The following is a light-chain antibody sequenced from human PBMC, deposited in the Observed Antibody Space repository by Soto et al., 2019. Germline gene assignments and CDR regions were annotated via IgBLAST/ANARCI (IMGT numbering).Light chain of an antibody. CDR2: GAS. V-gene: IGKV3-20*01. J-gene: IGKJ1*01. CDR1: QSVASNY. Sequence: EIVLTQFPGTLSLSPGERATLSCRASQSVASNYLAWYQQRPGQAHRVLIFGASSRATGIPDKFSGSGSGTDFTLTISRLDPDDFAVYYCQYYGGSSWSVGQGTEVEIK. CDR3: QYYGGSSWS.